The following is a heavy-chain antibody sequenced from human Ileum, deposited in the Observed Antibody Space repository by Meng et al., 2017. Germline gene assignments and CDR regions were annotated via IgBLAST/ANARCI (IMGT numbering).Heavy chain of an antibody. J-gene: IGHJ4*02. V-gene: IGHV4-4*02. Sequence: QVQLQESGPGLVKASEPLSLTCSVSGASMSVVSYWSWVRQSPGKGLEWIGQIDHLGIAYYKPSLKSRVTMSIDQSKSQFSLRLTSVSAADTAVYYCARHGGYYQDFWGQGTLVTVSS. CDR2: IDHLGIA. D-gene: IGHD4-23*01. CDR1: GASMSVVSY. CDR3: ARHGGYYQDF.